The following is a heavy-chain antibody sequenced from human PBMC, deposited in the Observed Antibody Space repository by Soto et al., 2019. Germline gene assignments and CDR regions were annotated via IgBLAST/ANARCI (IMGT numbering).Heavy chain of an antibody. CDR3: ARDPRHDAVAGLDY. J-gene: IGHJ4*02. Sequence: SVKVSCKASGGTFSSYAISWVRQAPGQGLEWMGGIIPIFGTANYAQKFQGRVTITADKSTSTAYMELSSLRSEDTAVYYCARDPRHDAVAGLDYWGQGTLVTVSS. D-gene: IGHD6-19*01. CDR1: GGTFSSYA. V-gene: IGHV1-69*06. CDR2: IIPIFGTA.